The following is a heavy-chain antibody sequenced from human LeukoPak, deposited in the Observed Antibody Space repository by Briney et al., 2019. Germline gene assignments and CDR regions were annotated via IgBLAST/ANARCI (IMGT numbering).Heavy chain of an antibody. V-gene: IGHV1-69*05. CDR2: IIPIFGTA. D-gene: IGHD3-22*01. CDR1: GGTFSSSA. CDR3: ARESVDSSGYYQQAPTLTPYYFDY. J-gene: IGHJ4*02. Sequence: GASVKVSCKASGGTFSSSAISWVRQAPGQGLEWMGGIIPIFGTANYAQKFQGRVTITTDESTSTAYMELSSLRSEDTAVYYCARESVDSSGYYQQAPTLTPYYFDYWGQGTLVTVSS.